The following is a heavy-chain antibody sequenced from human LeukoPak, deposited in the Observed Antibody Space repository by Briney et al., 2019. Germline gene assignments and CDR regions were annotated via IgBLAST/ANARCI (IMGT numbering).Heavy chain of an antibody. CDR2: INHSGST. Sequence: PSETLSLTCAVYGGSFSGYYWSWIRQPRGKGLEWIGEINHSGSTNYNPSLKSRVTISVDTSKNQFSLKLSSVTAADTAVYYCARVSRHVWGSYRSGPPDYWGQGTLVTVSS. V-gene: IGHV4-34*01. D-gene: IGHD3-16*01. J-gene: IGHJ4*02. CDR1: GGSFSGYY. CDR3: ARVSRHVWGSYRSGPPDY.